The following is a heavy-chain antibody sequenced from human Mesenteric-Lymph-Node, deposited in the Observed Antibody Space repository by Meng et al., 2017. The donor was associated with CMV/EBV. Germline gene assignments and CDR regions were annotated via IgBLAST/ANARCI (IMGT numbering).Heavy chain of an antibody. J-gene: IGHJ4*02. CDR3: ERNQRWLKSEGGFNY. V-gene: IGHV4-34*01. CDR2: IHHSGST. Sequence: QVALQQWSAVLLQPVGTLSRTLAVYVGSFIGYYWSWLRQPPGTGLESIGEIHHSGSTNYNPSLKSRVTISVDTSKNQFSLKLSSVTAADTAVYYCERNQRWLKSEGGFNYWGQGTLVTVSS. CDR1: VGSFIGYY. D-gene: IGHD4-23*01.